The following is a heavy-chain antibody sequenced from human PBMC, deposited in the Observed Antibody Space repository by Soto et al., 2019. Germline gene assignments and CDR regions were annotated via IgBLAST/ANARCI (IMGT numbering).Heavy chain of an antibody. CDR2: IYYSGST. V-gene: IGHV4-39*01. CDR1: GGSISSSSYY. D-gene: IGHD3-3*01. CDR3: ASLVEWLSQPFDY. Sequence: SETLSLTCTVSGGSISSSSYYWGWIRQPPGKGLEWIGSIYYSGSTYYNPSLKSRVTISVDTSKNQFSLKLSSVTAADTAVYYCASLVEWLSQPFDYWGQGTLVTVSS. J-gene: IGHJ4*02.